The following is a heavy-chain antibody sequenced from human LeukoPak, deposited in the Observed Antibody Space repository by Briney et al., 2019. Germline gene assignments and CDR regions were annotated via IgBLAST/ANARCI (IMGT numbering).Heavy chain of an antibody. D-gene: IGHD5-24*01. Sequence: GGSLRLSCAASGFTFSDYYMTWIRQAPGKGLEWVSYISRGGNTIYYTDSVKGRFTISRDNAKNSLYLQMNSLRAEDTAVYYCARDRRDGYNSRSYNWFDPWGQGTLVTVSS. V-gene: IGHV3-11*01. J-gene: IGHJ5*02. CDR1: GFTFSDYY. CDR3: ARDRRDGYNSRSYNWFDP. CDR2: ISRGGNTI.